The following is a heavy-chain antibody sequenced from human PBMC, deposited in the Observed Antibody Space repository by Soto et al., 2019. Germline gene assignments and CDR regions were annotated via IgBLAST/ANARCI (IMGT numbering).Heavy chain of an antibody. Sequence: VGSLRLSCVDSGFTFSDYAMTWVRQAPGKGLEWVATISATGGNIEYTDSLKGRFTISRDNSKNTLYLQLNGLTSDDTAVHYCAKVAGGLGYFDLWGRGTLVTVSS. CDR1: GFTFSDYA. D-gene: IGHD3-16*01. CDR3: AKVAGGLGYFDL. CDR2: ISATGGNI. J-gene: IGHJ2*01. V-gene: IGHV3-23*01.